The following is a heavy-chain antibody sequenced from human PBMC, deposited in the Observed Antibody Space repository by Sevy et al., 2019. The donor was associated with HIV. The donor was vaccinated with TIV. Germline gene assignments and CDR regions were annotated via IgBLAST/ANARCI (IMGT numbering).Heavy chain of an antibody. Sequence: SETLSLTCTVSGGSISSYYWSWIRQSPGKGLEWIGYIYYSGSTNYNPSLKSRVTISVDTSKNQFSLKLSSVTAADTAVYYCAREGYSDAFDIWGQGTMVTVSS. V-gene: IGHV4-59*01. J-gene: IGHJ3*02. CDR3: AREGYSDAFDI. D-gene: IGHD6-13*01. CDR1: GGSISSYY. CDR2: IYYSGST.